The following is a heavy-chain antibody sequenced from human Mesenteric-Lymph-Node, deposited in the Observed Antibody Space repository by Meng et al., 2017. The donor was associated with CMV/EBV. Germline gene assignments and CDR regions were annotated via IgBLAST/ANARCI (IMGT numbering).Heavy chain of an antibody. V-gene: IGHV3-30-3*01. CDR3: ARDSGRYWGGIDY. Sequence: GESLKISCTASGFIFSNYAMHWVRQAPGKGLEWVAVISYDGNNKYYADSVKGRFTISRDNSRDTLYLQMNSLRSEDTAVYNCARDSGRYWGGIDYWGQGTLVTVSS. CDR1: GFIFSNYA. D-gene: IGHD1-26*01. CDR2: ISYDGNNK. J-gene: IGHJ4*02.